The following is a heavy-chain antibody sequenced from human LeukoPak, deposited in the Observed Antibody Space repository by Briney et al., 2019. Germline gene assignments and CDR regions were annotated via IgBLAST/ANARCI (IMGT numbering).Heavy chain of an antibody. CDR2: ISAYDGNT. CDR1: GYTFTSYG. J-gene: IGHJ5*02. Sequence: ASVRVSCKASGYTFTSYGISWVRQAPGQGLEWMGWISAYDGNTNYAQKLQGRVTMTTDTSTSTAYMELRSLRSDDTAVYYCARAPWGSNWFDPWGQGTLVTVSS. V-gene: IGHV1-18*04. D-gene: IGHD7-27*01. CDR3: ARAPWGSNWFDP.